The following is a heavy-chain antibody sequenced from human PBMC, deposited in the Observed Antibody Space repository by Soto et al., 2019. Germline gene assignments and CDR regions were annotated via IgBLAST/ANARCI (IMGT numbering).Heavy chain of an antibody. D-gene: IGHD3-22*01. CDR3: ATTLYYYDTSGYR. V-gene: IGHV3-21*01. CDR2: ISSSSSYI. Sequence: EVQLVESGGGLVKPGGSLRLSCAASGFTFSSYSMNWVRQAPGKGLEWVSSISSSSSYIYYADSVKGRFTISRDNATNSLYLKMNSLRAEDTAVYYCATTLYYYDTSGYRWGQGTLVTVSS. CDR1: GFTFSSYS. J-gene: IGHJ4*02.